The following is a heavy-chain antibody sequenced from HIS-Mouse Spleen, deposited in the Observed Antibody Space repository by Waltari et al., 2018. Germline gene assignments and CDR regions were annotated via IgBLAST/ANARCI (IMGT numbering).Heavy chain of an antibody. J-gene: IGHJ1*01. D-gene: IGHD6-6*01. CDR2: INPNSGGT. CDR1: GYTFTGYY. Sequence: QVQLVQSGAEVKKPGAAVKVSCKASGYTFTGYYLHWVRPAPGQGLEWMGWINPNSGGTNYAQKFQGRVTMTRDTSISTAYMELSRLRSDDTAVYYCARDSSIAARPEYFQHWGQGTLVTVSS. CDR3: ARDSSIAARPEYFQH. V-gene: IGHV1-2*02.